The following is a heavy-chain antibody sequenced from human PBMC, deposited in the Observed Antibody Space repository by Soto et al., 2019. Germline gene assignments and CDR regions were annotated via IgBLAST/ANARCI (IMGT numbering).Heavy chain of an antibody. D-gene: IGHD2-15*01. CDR3: ARVRGGGIEYFFDX. CDR2: INPSGGTT. J-gene: IGHJ4*02. V-gene: IGHV1-46*01. CDR1: GYTFTRYN. Sequence: ASVKVSCKASGYTFTRYNVHWVRQAPGQGLEWMAIINPSGGTTYYVQKFEGRVTLTTDTSTRTVYMELSSLRSDDTAVYYCARVRGGGIEYFFDXWGQGTLVTVSX.